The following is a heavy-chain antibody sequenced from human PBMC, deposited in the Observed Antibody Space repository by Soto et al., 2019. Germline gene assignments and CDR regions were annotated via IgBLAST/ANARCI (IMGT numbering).Heavy chain of an antibody. V-gene: IGHV4-39*07. Sequence: PSETLSLTCTVSGGSISSSSYYWSWIRQPPGEGLEWIGEINHTGRTNNNPSLESRVTIAVDTSKNQFSLKLSSVTAADTAVYYCARGDESSGFLENYFDHWRQGLLVTVSP. J-gene: IGHJ4*02. CDR2: INHTGRT. D-gene: IGHD3-22*01. CDR3: ARGDESSGFLENYFDH. CDR1: GGSISSSSYY.